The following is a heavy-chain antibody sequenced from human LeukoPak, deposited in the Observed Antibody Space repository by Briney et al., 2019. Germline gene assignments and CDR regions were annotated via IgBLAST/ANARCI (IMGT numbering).Heavy chain of an antibody. CDR1: GYSFTSYW. V-gene: IGHV5-51*01. J-gene: IGHJ5*02. CDR3: ARQYCSGSSFYLGTNWFDP. D-gene: IGHD2-15*01. Sequence: GESLKISCKGSGYSFTSYWIGWVRQMPGKGLEWMGIIYPGDSDTRYSPSFQGQVTISADKSISTAYLQWSSLKASDTAMYYCARQYCSGSSFYLGTNWFDPWGQGTLVTVSS. CDR2: IYPGDSDT.